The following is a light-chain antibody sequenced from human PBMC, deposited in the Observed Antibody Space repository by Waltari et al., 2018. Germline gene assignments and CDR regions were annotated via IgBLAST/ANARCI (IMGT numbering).Light chain of an antibody. V-gene: IGKV4-1*01. CDR2: WAS. CDR1: QSDFYSSNNKHY. Sequence: DIVMTQSPDSLAVSLGERVTINCKSSQSDFYSSNNKHYLAWYQQRPGQSPKLLLYWASARASGVADRFSGSGSGTDFTLTISSLQAEDVAVYYCQQYSGFPRTFGQGTKVEI. CDR3: QQYSGFPRT. J-gene: IGKJ2*01.